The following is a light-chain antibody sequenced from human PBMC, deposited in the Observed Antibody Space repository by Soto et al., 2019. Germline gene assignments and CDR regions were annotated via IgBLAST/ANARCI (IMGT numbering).Light chain of an antibody. CDR1: QSINIH. CDR2: GAS. Sequence: EVLMTQSPATLSVSPGERVTLSCRASQSINIHLAWYQQKPGQAPRVLIYGASSRASGIPDRFSGSGSGTDFTLTISRLEHDDFACYDCQQYQNWPPLTFGGGTRVEIK. V-gene: IGKV3D-15*01. J-gene: IGKJ4*01. CDR3: QQYQNWPPLT.